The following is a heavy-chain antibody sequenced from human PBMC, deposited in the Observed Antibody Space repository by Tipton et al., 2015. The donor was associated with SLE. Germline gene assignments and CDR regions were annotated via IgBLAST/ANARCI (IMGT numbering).Heavy chain of an antibody. CDR2: IYSGGST. CDR1: GFTVSSNY. V-gene: IGHV3-53*01. CDR3: AKDRKAVAVYFDY. Sequence: GSLRLSCAASGFTVSSNYMSWVRQAPGKGLEWVSVIYSGGSTYYADSVKGRFTISRDNSKNTLYLQMNSLRAEDTAVYYCAKDRKAVAVYFDYWGQGTLVTVSS. D-gene: IGHD6-19*01. J-gene: IGHJ4*02.